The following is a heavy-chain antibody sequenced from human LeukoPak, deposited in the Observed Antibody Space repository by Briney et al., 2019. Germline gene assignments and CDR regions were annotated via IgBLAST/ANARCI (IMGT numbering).Heavy chain of an antibody. Sequence: PGGSLRLSCAASGFTFSNYNMNWVRQAPGKGLEWVASISSSGSYIYYADSVKGRFTISRDNAKNSLYLQMNSLRAEDTAVYYCARGYGGEGFDYWGQGTLVTVSS. V-gene: IGHV3-21*01. J-gene: IGHJ4*02. CDR1: GFTFSNYN. D-gene: IGHD4-23*01. CDR2: ISSSGSYI. CDR3: ARGYGGEGFDY.